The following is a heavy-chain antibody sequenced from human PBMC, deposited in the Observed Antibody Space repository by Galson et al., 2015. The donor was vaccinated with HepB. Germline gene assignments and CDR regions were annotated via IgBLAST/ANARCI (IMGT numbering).Heavy chain of an antibody. V-gene: IGHV3-21*04. D-gene: IGHD2-2*01. CDR2: ISSSSSYI. CDR1: GFTFSSYS. J-gene: IGHJ6*03. Sequence: SLRLSCAASGFTFSSYSMNWVRQAPGKGLEWVSAISSSSSYIYYADSVKGRFTISRDNAKNSLYLQMNSLRAEDTTVYYCARDRNFGYCSSTSCYLWTSGGYYYYMDVWGKGTTVTVSS. CDR3: ARDRNFGYCSSTSCYLWTSGGYYYYMDV.